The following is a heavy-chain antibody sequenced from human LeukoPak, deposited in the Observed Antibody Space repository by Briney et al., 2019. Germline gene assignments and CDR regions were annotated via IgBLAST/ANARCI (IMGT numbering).Heavy chain of an antibody. J-gene: IGHJ3*02. CDR1: GFTVNSNY. D-gene: IGHD3-22*01. Sequence: GGSLRLSCAASGFTVNSNYMGWVRQAPGKGLEWVSVIYSAGSTYYADSVKGRFTISRDNSKNTLYLQMNSLRAQDTAVYYCARDLLTYYYDSSSNDAFDIWGQGTMVTVSS. V-gene: IGHV3-53*01. CDR3: ARDLLTYYYDSSSNDAFDI. CDR2: IYSAGST.